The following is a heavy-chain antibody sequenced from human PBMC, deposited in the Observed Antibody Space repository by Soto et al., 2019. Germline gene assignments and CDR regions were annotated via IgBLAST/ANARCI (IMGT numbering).Heavy chain of an antibody. CDR2: IIPIFGTA. CDR1: GGTFSSYA. Sequence: ASVKVSCKASGGTFSSYAISWVRQAPGQGLEWMGGIIPIFGTANYAQKFQRRVTITADESTSTAYMEPSSLRSEDTAVYYCATGRRSGTFDYSGTVPMVTVCS. CDR3: ATGRRSGTFDY. V-gene: IGHV1-69*13. D-gene: IGHD3-3*01. J-gene: IGHJ4*02.